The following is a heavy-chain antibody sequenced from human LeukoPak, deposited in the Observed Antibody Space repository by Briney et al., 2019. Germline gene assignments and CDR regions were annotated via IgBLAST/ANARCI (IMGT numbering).Heavy chain of an antibody. D-gene: IGHD5-18*01. CDR2: IRYDGNNK. J-gene: IGHJ4*02. CDR3: AKDWDTSSFGFDY. V-gene: IGHV3-30*02. CDR1: GFTFSSYG. Sequence: GGSLRLSCAASGFTFSSYGMHWVPQAPGKGLEWVAFIRYDGNNKYYADSVKGRFTISRDNSKTTLYLQMNSLRAEDTAVYYCAKDWDTSSFGFDYWGQGTLVTVSS.